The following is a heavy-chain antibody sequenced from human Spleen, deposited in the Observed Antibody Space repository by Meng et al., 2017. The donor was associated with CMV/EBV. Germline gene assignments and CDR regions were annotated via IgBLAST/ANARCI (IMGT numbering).Heavy chain of an antibody. V-gene: IGHV3-48*04. CDR3: ASGMYSGSY. Sequence: GESLKLSCAASGFTFSSYSMNWVRQAPGKGLEWVSYISSSSSTIHYADSLKGRFTIFRDNAKNSLYLQMNSLRAEDTAVYYCASGMYSGSYWGQGTLVTVSS. CDR2: ISSSSSTI. D-gene: IGHD1-26*01. J-gene: IGHJ4*02. CDR1: GFTFSSYS.